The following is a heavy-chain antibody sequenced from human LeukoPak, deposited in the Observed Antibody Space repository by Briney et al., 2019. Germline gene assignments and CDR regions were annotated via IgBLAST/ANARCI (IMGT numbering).Heavy chain of an antibody. J-gene: IGHJ4*02. D-gene: IGHD3-10*01. CDR3: AKGSRSSRPYYFDF. V-gene: IGHV3-23*01. Sequence: PGGSLRLSCAASGFTFNNYAMSWVRQAPGKGLEWVSAITGSGDDTYHADSVKGRFTISRDNSKNTLYLQMNSLRDEDTAVYYCAKGSRSSRPYYFDFWGQGNPGRRLL. CDR1: GFTFNNYA. CDR2: ITGSGDDT.